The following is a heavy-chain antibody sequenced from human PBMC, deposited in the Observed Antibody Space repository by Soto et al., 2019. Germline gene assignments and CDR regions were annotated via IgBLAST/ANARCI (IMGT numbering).Heavy chain of an antibody. J-gene: IGHJ4*02. Sequence: QGQLVESGGGVVQPGTSLRLSCAASGLTFSTYAMHWVRQAPGKGLEWVAVISSDGNKKFYSDSVRGRFTVSRDNSRETMFLEMNGLRPHDSALYYCARGGPPPLVRIVGARWGQGTLVTVSS. CDR1: GLTFSTYA. CDR3: ARGGPPPLVRIVGAR. CDR2: ISSDGNKK. D-gene: IGHD1-26*01. V-gene: IGHV3-30-3*01.